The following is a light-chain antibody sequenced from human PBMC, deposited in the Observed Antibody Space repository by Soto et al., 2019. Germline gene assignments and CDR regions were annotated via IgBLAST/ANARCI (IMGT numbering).Light chain of an antibody. CDR3: QQRSTDPLT. CDR2: DTS. CDR1: QSVTRY. V-gene: IGKV3-11*01. J-gene: IGKJ4*01. Sequence: EIVMTQSPATLSVSPGESATLSCRASQSVTRYLAWYQHKPGQAPRLVIYDTSHRAAGIPYRFSGSGSGTDFTLTISSLRPEDFAVYYCQQRSTDPLTFGGGTKV.